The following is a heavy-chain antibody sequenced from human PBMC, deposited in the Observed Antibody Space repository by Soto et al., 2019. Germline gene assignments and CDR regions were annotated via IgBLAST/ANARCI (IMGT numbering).Heavy chain of an antibody. V-gene: IGHV1-8*01. D-gene: IGHD1-7*01. J-gene: IGHJ6*03. CDR3: ARGMELLHYYYYMDV. CDR1: GYTLTSYD. Sequence: GASVKVSCKASGYTLTSYDINWVRQATGQGLEWMGWMNPNSGNTGYAQKFQGRVTMTRNTSISTAYMELSSLRSEDTAVYYCARGMELLHYYYYMDVWGKGTTVTVSS. CDR2: MNPNSGNT.